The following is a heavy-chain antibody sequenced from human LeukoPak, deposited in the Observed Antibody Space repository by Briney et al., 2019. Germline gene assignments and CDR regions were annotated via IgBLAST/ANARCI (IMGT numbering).Heavy chain of an antibody. CDR2: ITPSTSKT. CDR1: GFTYSDYS. D-gene: IGHD3-10*01. J-gene: IGHJ4*02. V-gene: IGHV3-21*04. CDR3: AKDSDQYYYGSGSYYDY. Sequence: PGGSLRLSCAASGFTYSDYSMNWVRQASGKGLEWVSSITPSTSKTYYADSVKGRFTISRDNAKNSLYLQMNSLRAEDTALYYCAKDSDQYYYGSGSYYDYWGQGTLVTVSS.